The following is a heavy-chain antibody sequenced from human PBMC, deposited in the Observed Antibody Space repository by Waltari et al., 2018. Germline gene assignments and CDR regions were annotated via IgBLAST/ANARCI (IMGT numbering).Heavy chain of an antibody. J-gene: IGHJ5*02. V-gene: IGHV4-38-2*01. CDR1: GYSISSGYY. CDR2: IYHSGST. Sequence: QVQLQESGPGLVKPSETLSLTCAVSGYSISSGYYWGWIRQPPGKGLEWIGSIYHSGSTYYNPSLKSRVTIAVDTSKNQFSLKLSSGTAADTAVYYCARVLKAVENESSGYYYGGRFDPWGQGTLVTVSS. D-gene: IGHD3-22*01. CDR3: ARVLKAVENESSGYYYGGRFDP.